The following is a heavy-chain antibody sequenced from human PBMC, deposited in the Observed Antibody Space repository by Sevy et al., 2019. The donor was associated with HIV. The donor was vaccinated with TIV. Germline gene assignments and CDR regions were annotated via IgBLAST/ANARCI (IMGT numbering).Heavy chain of an antibody. CDR1: GFTFDDYG. CDR2: INWNGGST. V-gene: IGHV3-20*04. CDR3: ARDLFSGGNAVYGY. D-gene: IGHD2-15*01. Sequence: GGSLRLSCAASGFTFDDYGMSWVRQAPGKGLEWVSGINWNGGSTGYADSVKGRFTISRDNAKNSLYLQMNSVRAEDTAVYYCARDLFSGGNAVYGYWGQGTLVTVSS. J-gene: IGHJ4*02.